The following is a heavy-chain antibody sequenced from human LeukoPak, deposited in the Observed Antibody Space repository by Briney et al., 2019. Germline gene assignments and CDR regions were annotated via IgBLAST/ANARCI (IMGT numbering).Heavy chain of an antibody. V-gene: IGHV4-38-2*02. J-gene: IGHJ4*02. Sequence: SETLSLTCTVSGYSISSGYYWGWVRQPPGKGLEWIGSIYHSGSTYYNPSLKSRVTISVDTSKNQFSLKLSSVTAADTAVYYCARQGYDYNCSGGSCYSSRFDYWGQGTLVTVSS. CDR2: IYHSGST. CDR1: GYSISSGYY. D-gene: IGHD2-15*01. CDR3: ARQGYDYNCSGGSCYSSRFDY.